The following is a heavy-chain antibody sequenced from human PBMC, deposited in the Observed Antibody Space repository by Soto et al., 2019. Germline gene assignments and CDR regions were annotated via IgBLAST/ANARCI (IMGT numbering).Heavy chain of an antibody. Sequence: GASVKVSCKASGYTFTSYYMHWVRQAPGQGLEWMGIINPSGGSTSYAQKFQGRVTISLNTSKNQFSLNLNSVTAADTAIYYCARWTYCGGDCYWLDFWGQGTLVTVSS. V-gene: IGHV1-46*01. CDR2: INPSGGST. D-gene: IGHD2-21*02. CDR1: GYTFTSYY. CDR3: ARWTYCGGDCYWLDF. J-gene: IGHJ4*02.